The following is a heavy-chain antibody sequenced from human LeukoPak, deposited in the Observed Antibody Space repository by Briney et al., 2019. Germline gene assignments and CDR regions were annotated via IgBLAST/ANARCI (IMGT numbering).Heavy chain of an antibody. CDR2: IYYSGST. CDR3: ARALDRNWFDP. CDR1: GGSISSYY. Sequence: PSETLSLTCTVSGGSISSYYWSWIRQPPGKGLEWIGYIYYSGSTNYNPSLKGRVTISVDTSKNQFSLKLSSVTAADTAVYYCARALDRNWFDPWGQGTLVTVSS. J-gene: IGHJ5*02. V-gene: IGHV4-59*01.